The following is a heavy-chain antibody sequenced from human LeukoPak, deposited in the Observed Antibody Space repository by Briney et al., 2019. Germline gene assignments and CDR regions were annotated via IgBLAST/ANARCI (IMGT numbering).Heavy chain of an antibody. J-gene: IGHJ4*02. CDR3: ARRRGYSYGLDY. D-gene: IGHD5-18*01. CDR2: INHSGST. Sequence: PSETLSLTCAVYGGSFSGYYWSWIRQPPGKGLEWIGEINHSGSTNYNPSLKSRVTISVDTSKNQFSLKLSPVTAADTAVYYCARRRGYSYGLDYWGQGTLVTVSS. V-gene: IGHV4-34*01. CDR1: GGSFSGYY.